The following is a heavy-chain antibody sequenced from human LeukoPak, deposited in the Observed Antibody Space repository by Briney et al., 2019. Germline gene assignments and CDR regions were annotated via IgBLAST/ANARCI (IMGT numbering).Heavy chain of an antibody. CDR2: INHSGST. CDR1: GGSFSGYY. CDR3: ARGGGYDSDY. V-gene: IGHV4-34*01. J-gene: IGHJ4*02. Sequence: SETLSLTCAVYGGSFSGYYWSWIRQPPGKGLEWIGEINHSGSTNYNPSLKSRVTISVDTSKNQFSLKLSSVTAADTAVYYCARGGGYDSDYWGQGTLVTVSS. D-gene: IGHD5-12*01.